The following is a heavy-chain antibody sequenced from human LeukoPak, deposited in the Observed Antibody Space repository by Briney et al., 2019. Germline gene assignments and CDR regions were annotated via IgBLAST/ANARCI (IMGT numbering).Heavy chain of an antibody. CDR1: GFTFSSYA. V-gene: IGHV3-30-3*01. Sequence: GGSLRLSCAASGFTFSSYAMHWVRQAPGKGLEWVAVISYDGSNKYYADSVKGRFTISRDNSKNTLYLQMNSLRAEDTAVYYCARELAGWSDYWGQGTLVTVS. D-gene: IGHD6-19*01. CDR2: ISYDGSNK. CDR3: ARELAGWSDY. J-gene: IGHJ4*02.